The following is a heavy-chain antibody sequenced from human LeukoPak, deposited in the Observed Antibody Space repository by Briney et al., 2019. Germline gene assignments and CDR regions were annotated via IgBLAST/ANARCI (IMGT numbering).Heavy chain of an antibody. CDR1: GYTFTDYY. D-gene: IGHD1-26*01. CDR3: TIDEWELPGY. V-gene: IGHV1-2*02. J-gene: IGHJ4*02. Sequence: ASVKVSCKASGYTFTDYYIHWVRQAPGQGLEWMGWINPKSGATDFAQKFQGRITLTRDTSITTAHMEMNRLTSDDTAVYFCTIDEWELPGYWGQGTRVTVSS. CDR2: INPKSGAT.